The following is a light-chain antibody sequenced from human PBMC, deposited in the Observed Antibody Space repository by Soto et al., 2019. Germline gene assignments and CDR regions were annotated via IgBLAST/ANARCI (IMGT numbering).Light chain of an antibody. Sequence: QSVLTQPASVSGSPGQSITISCTGTSSDVGGYNYVSWYQQHPGKAPKLMIYEVSNRPSGVSNRFSGSKSGNTASLTISGLQAEDEADYYCSSYTISSTLTFGGGTKLTVL. J-gene: IGLJ3*02. V-gene: IGLV2-14*01. CDR3: SSYTISSTLT. CDR1: SSDVGGYNY. CDR2: EVS.